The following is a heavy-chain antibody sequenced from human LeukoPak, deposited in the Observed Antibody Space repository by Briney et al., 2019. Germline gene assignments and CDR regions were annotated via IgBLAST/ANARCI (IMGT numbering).Heavy chain of an antibody. CDR3: AKKYSYGIMYYFDY. J-gene: IGHJ4*02. D-gene: IGHD5-18*01. V-gene: IGHV3-15*01. CDR1: GFTFSNAR. CDR2: IKSKTDGGTT. Sequence: NPGGSLRLSCATSGFTFSNARMSWVRQAPGKGLEWVDRIKSKTDGGTTDYAAPVKGRFTISRDDSKNTLYLQMNSLRAEDTAVYYCAKKYSYGIMYYFDYWGQGTLVTVSS.